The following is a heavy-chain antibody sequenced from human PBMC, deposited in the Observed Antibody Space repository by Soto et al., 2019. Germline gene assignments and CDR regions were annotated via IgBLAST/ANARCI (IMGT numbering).Heavy chain of an antibody. CDR3: ATESLQYYGMDV. Sequence: EVQLVESGGGLILPGGSLRLSCAASGFTVSSNYMSWVRQAPGKGLEWVSVIYSGGTTYYADFVKGRFTISRDNSKNTLYFQMNSLRAEYTALYYCATESLQYYGMDVWGQGTTVTVSS. CDR1: GFTVSSNY. J-gene: IGHJ6*02. CDR2: IYSGGTT. V-gene: IGHV3-53*01. D-gene: IGHD4-4*01.